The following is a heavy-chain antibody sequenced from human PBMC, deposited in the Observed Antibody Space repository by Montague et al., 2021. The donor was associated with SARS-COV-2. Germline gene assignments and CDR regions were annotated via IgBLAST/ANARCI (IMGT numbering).Heavy chain of an antibody. CDR2: IYYSGST. J-gene: IGHJ4*02. V-gene: IGHV4-61*05. CDR1: GGSISSSSYY. CDR3: ASQVPDFWSGIDY. Sequence: SETLSLTCTVSGGSISSSSYYWGWIRQPPGKGLEWIGYIYYSGSTNYNPSLKGRVTISVDTSKNQFSLKLSSVTAADTAVYYCASQVPDFWSGIDYWGQGTLVTVSS. D-gene: IGHD3-3*01.